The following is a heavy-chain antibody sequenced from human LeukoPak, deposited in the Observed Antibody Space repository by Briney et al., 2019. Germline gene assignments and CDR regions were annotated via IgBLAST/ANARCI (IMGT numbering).Heavy chain of an antibody. V-gene: IGHV4-30-2*01. D-gene: IGHD2-21*02. J-gene: IGHJ4*02. CDR2: IYHSGST. CDR1: GGSISSGGYY. CDR3: ARDGEYCGGDCLLDY. Sequence: PSETLSLTCTVSGGSISSGGYYWSWIRQPPGKGLEWIGYIYHSGSTYYNPSLKSRVTISVDRSKNQFSLKLSSVTAADTAVYYCARDGEYCGGDCLLDYWGQGTLVTVSS.